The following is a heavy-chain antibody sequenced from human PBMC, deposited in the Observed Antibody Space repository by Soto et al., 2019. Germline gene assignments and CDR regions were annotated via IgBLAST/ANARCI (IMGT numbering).Heavy chain of an antibody. CDR2: IYHSGST. D-gene: IGHD2-15*01. Sequence: QVPLQESGPRLVRPSGTLSLTCNVSRGSITTANWWNWVRQPPGRGLEWIGEIYHSGSTNYNLSLKSRVTLSVDKSKNQFSLPLSSVTAADTAIYYCARRGGGVVLAATTPFDYWGQGILVTVSS. J-gene: IGHJ4*02. V-gene: IGHV4-4*02. CDR1: RGSITTANW. CDR3: ARRGGGVVLAATTPFDY.